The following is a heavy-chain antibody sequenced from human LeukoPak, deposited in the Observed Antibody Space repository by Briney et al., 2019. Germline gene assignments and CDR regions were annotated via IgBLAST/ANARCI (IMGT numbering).Heavy chain of an antibody. Sequence: GRSLRLSCAASGFTFSSYATHWVRQAPGKGLEWVAVISYDGSNKYYADSVKGRFTISRDNSKNTLYLQMNSLRAEDTAVYYCARDPYDIVVVPAATFDYWGQGTLVTVSS. CDR2: ISYDGSNK. D-gene: IGHD2-2*01. CDR3: ARDPYDIVVVPAATFDY. V-gene: IGHV3-30*01. CDR1: GFTFSSYA. J-gene: IGHJ4*02.